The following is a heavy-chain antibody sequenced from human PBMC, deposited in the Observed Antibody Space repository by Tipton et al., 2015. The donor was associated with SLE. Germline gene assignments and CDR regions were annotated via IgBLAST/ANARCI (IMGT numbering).Heavy chain of an antibody. CDR3: ARASSVIAAAGTYDY. V-gene: IGHV4-34*01. CDR2: INHSGST. J-gene: IGHJ4*02. D-gene: IGHD6-13*01. Sequence: TLSLTCAVYGGSFSGYYWSWIRQPPGKGLEWIGEINHSGSTNYNPSLKSRVTISVDTSKNQFSLKLSSVTAADTAVYYCARASSVIAAAGTYDYWGQGTLVTVSS. CDR1: GGSFSGYY.